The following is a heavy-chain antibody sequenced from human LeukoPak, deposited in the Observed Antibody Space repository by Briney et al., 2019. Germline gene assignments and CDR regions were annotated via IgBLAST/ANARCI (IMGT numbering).Heavy chain of an antibody. V-gene: IGHV1-18*04. CDR3: ARDQPNYDFWSGYYKDAFDI. CDR1: GYTFTGYY. J-gene: IGHJ3*02. D-gene: IGHD3-3*01. CDR2: ISAYNGNT. Sequence: ASVKVSCKASGYTFTGYYMHWVRQAPGQGLEWMGWISAYNGNTNYAQKLQGRVTMTTDTSTSTAYMELRSLRSDDTAVYYCARDQPNYDFWSGYYKDAFDIWGQGTMVTVSS.